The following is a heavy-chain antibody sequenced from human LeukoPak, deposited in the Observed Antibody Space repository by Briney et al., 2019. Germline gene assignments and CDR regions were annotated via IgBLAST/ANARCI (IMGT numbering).Heavy chain of an antibody. V-gene: IGHV4-34*01. CDR2: INHSGST. J-gene: IGHJ5*02. CDR1: GGSFSGYY. CDR3: ARALPWGIVVVPAAIPGWFDP. Sequence: SETLSLTCAVYGGSFSGYYWSWIRQPPGKGLEWIGEINHSGSTNYNPSLKSRATISVDTSKNQFSLKLSSVTAADTAVYYCARALPWGIVVVPAAIPGWFDPWGQGTLVTVSS. D-gene: IGHD2-2*02.